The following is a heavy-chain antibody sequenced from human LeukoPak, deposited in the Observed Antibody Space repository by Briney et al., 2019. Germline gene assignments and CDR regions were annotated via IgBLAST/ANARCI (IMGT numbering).Heavy chain of an antibody. CDR3: ARVFTVGPDAFDI. D-gene: IGHD4-23*01. Sequence: GGSLRLSCAASGFTFSSYEMNWVRQAPGKGLEWVSYISSSGSTIYYADSVKGRFTISRDNAKNSLYLQMNSLRAEDTAVYYCARVFTVGPDAFDIWGQGTMVTVFS. V-gene: IGHV3-48*03. CDR2: ISSSGSTI. CDR1: GFTFSSYE. J-gene: IGHJ3*02.